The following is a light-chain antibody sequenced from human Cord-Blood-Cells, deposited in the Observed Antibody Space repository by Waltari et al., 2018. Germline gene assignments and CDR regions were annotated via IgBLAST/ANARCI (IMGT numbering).Light chain of an antibody. Sequence: DIQMTQSPSSLSASVGDRVTIPCRASQSISSYLNWYQQKPGKAPKLLINAASSLQSGVPSRFSGSGSETDCTLTISSLQPEDFATYYCQQSYSTRVTFGGGTKVEIK. J-gene: IGKJ4*01. V-gene: IGKV1-39*01. CDR3: QQSYSTRVT. CDR1: QSISSY. CDR2: AAS.